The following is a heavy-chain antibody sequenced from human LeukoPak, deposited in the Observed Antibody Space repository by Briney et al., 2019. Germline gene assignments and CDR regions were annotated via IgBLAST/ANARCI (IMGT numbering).Heavy chain of an antibody. CDR2: IIPIFGTA. D-gene: IGHD2-15*01. CDR3: ARDLDGGLSSLYYFDY. J-gene: IGHJ4*02. V-gene: IGHV1-69*13. Sequence: RVASVKVSCKASGYTFTSYGISWVRQAPGQGLEWMGGIIPIFGTANYAQKFQGRVTITADESTSTAYMELSSLRSEDTAVYYCARDLDGGLSSLYYFDYWGQGTLVTVSS. CDR1: GYTFTSYG.